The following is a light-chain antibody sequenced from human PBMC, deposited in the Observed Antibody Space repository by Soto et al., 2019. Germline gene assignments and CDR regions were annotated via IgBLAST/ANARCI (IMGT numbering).Light chain of an antibody. CDR2: AAS. Sequence: DIQMTQSPSSVSASVGDRVTITCRASQGISSRLAWYQQKPGKAPKLLIYAASSLQGGVPSRFSGSASGTDFTLTITSLQPEDFATYDCQQANSFPLTVGQGTRLEIK. CDR3: QQANSFPLT. V-gene: IGKV1-12*01. J-gene: IGKJ5*01. CDR1: QGISSR.